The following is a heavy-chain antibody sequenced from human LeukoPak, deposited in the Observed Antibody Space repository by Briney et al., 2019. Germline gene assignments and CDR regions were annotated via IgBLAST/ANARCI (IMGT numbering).Heavy chain of an antibody. CDR2: IYHSGST. V-gene: IGHV4-38-2*02. CDR3: ARRRDSGSYWWFDP. D-gene: IGHD3-10*01. J-gene: IGHJ5*02. CDR1: GYSISSGYY. Sequence: PSETLSLTCTVSGYSISSGYYWGWIRQPPGEGLEWIGSIYHSGSTYYNPSLKSRVTMSVDTSKNQFSLKLSSVTAADTAVYYCARRRDSGSYWWFDPWGQGTLVTVSS.